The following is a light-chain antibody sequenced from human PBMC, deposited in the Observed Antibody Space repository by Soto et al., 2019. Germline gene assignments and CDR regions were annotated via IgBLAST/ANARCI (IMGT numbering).Light chain of an antibody. CDR2: GAS. J-gene: IGKJ2*01. Sequence: EIVLTQSPGTLSLSPGERATLSCRASQSVSSSYLAWYQQKPGQAPRRLIYGASSRATSIPDRFGGSGSGTDFTLTFARLEPEDFAGYDCQQYGSHRFVTCGQGTKLEIK. CDR1: QSVSSSY. CDR3: QQYGSHRFVT. V-gene: IGKV3-20*01.